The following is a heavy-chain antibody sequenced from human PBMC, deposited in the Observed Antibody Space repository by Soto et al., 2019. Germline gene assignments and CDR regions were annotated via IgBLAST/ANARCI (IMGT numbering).Heavy chain of an antibody. CDR1: GGSISSGGYY. CDR2: IYYSGST. J-gene: IGHJ6*02. CDR3: ARAPRGGGYYYYGMDV. V-gene: IGHV4-31*02. Sequence: SETLSLTXTVSGGSISSGGYYWSWIRQHPGKGLEWIGYIYYSGSTYYNPSLKSRVTISVDTSKNQFSLKLSSVTAADTAVYYRARAPRGGGYYYYGMDVWGQGTTVTVSS. D-gene: IGHD2-15*01.